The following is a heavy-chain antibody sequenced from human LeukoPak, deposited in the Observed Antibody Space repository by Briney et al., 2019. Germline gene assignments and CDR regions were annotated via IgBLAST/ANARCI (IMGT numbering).Heavy chain of an antibody. J-gene: IGHJ5*02. CDR2: ISSSGST. Sequence: SETLSLTCTVSGGSINSGNYFWGRIRQPPGKGLEWIGSISSSGSTYYNASLRSRVTISADTSKNQFSLKVNSVTAADTADYYCARRRAYNWYDPWGQGTLITVSS. CDR3: ARRRAYNWYDP. CDR1: GGSINSGNYF. V-gene: IGHV4-39*01.